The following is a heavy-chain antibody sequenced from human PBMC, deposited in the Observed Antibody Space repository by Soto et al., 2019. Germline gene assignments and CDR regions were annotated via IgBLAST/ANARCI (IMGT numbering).Heavy chain of an antibody. D-gene: IGHD3-16*01. CDR2: VYDGGSF. J-gene: IGHJ4*02. CDR1: GGSVNSGSYY. Sequence: PSETLSLTCTVSGGSVNSGSYYWTWIRQPPGKGLEWIGYVYDGGSFNYNPSLKGRVTISVDTSKNQFSLKLNSVTAADTAVYYCARGDYALVYWGQGTLVTVSS. V-gene: IGHV4-61*01. CDR3: ARGDYALVY.